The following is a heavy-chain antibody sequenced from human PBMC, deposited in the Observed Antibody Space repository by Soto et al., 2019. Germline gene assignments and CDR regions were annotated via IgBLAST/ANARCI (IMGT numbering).Heavy chain of an antibody. CDR1: GYTFTSHA. V-gene: IGHV1-3*01. CDR2: IKAGNGNT. D-gene: IGHD6-13*01. CDR3: ARGVIQQLPFFDY. Sequence: QVPLVQSGAEVKKPGASVKVSCKASGYTFTSHAMHWVRQAPGQRLGGMGWIKAGNGNTKYSQKFPGRVTITGDTSASTAYMELSSLRSEDTAVYYCARGVIQQLPFFDYWGQGTLVTVSS. J-gene: IGHJ4*02.